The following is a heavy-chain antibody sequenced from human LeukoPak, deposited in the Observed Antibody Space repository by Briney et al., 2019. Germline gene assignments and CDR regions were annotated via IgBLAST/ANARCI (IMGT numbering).Heavy chain of an antibody. V-gene: IGHV4-39*01. Sequence: SETLSLTCTVSGGSISSSSYYWGWIRQPPGRGLEWIGSIYYSGSTYYNPSLKSRVTISVDTSKKQFSLKLSSVTAADTAVYYCARRGEGTSMSRFDYWGQGTLVTVSS. J-gene: IGHJ4*02. CDR1: GGSISSSSYY. D-gene: IGHD3-22*01. CDR2: IYYSGST. CDR3: ARRGEGTSMSRFDY.